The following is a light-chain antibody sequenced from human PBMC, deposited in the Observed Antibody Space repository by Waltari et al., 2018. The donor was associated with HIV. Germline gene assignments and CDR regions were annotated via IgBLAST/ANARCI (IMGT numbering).Light chain of an antibody. Sequence: QSALTPPASVAGSPGQSLTIPFPDATSHTETHNFVPCYQHHPGRPPQPVIYEVTKRPSGISPRFSGSKSGTTASLTISGPQAEDEADYFCCSYSRGGNFYAFGSGTMVTV. V-gene: IGLV2-23*02. CDR2: EVT. CDR3: CSYSRGGNFYA. J-gene: IGLJ1*01. CDR1: TSHTETHNF.